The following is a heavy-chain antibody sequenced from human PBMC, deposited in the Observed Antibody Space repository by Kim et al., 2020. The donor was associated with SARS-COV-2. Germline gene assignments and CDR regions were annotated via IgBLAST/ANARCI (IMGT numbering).Heavy chain of an antibody. CDR2: ISSSSSYI. D-gene: IGHD2-15*01. CDR1: GFTFSSYS. J-gene: IGHJ6*02. CDR3: ARDGGAVVVAVTDPGYSYGIDV. Sequence: GGSLRLSCAASGFTFSSYSMNWVRQAQGKGLEWVSSISSSSSYIYYADSVKGRFTISRDNAKNSLYLQMNSLRAEDTAVYYCARDGGAVVVAVTDPGYSYGIDVWGQGTTVTVSS. V-gene: IGHV3-21*01.